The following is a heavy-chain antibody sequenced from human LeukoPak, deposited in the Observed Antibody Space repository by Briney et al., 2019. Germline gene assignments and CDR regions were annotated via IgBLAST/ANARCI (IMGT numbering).Heavy chain of an antibody. J-gene: IGHJ4*02. CDR3: ARDISGSYPAYYFDY. CDR1: GYTFTGYY. D-gene: IGHD1-26*01. Sequence: ASVKVSCKASGYTFTGYYMHWVRQAPGPGLEWMGWINPNSGGTNYAQKFQGRVTMTRDTSISTAYMELSRLRSDDTAVYYCARDISGSYPAYYFDYWGQGTLVTVSS. CDR2: INPNSGGT. V-gene: IGHV1-2*02.